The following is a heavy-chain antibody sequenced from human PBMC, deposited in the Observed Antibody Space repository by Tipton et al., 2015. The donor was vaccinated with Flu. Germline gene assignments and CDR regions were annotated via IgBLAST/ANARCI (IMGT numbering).Heavy chain of an antibody. Sequence: LRLSCSVSGGSVSSFFWSWIRQPAGKGLEWIGRIYTSGSTKYNPSLKSRVTMSVDTSKNQFSLKLSSVTAADTAVYYCARDSAAHYGMDVWGQGTTVTVS. CDR1: GGSVSSFF. CDR3: ARDSAAHYGMDV. D-gene: IGHD6-13*01. V-gene: IGHV4-4*07. J-gene: IGHJ6*02. CDR2: IYTSGST.